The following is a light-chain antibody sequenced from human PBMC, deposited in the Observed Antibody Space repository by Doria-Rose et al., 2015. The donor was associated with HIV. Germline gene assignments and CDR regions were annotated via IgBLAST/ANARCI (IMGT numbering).Light chain of an antibody. CDR1: QSISSTY. Sequence: TQSPGILSLSPGQRATLSFRASQSISSTYLAWYQQKTGQAPSLLIYDGSTRATGIPDRLSASGSGTDFTLTINRLEPEDFALYYCHQYGTSWTFGQGTKVEI. CDR2: DGS. V-gene: IGKV3-20*01. CDR3: HQYGTSWT. J-gene: IGKJ1*01.